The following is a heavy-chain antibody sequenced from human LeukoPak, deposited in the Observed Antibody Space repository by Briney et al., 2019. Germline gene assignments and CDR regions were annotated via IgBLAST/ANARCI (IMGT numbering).Heavy chain of an antibody. V-gene: IGHV3-53*01. CDR3: ARGSGSGFELDY. CDR2: IYSTGST. CDR1: GFTVSSNY. Sequence: PGGSLRLSCAASGFTVSSNYMSWVRQPPGKGLEWVSVIYSTGSTYYAASVKGRFTISRDNSKSTLYLQMNSLRGEDTAVYYCARGSGSGFELDYWGQGTLVTVSS. D-gene: IGHD3-22*01. J-gene: IGHJ4*02.